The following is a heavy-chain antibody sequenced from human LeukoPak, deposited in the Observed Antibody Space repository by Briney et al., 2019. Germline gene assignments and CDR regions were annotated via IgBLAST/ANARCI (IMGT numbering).Heavy chain of an antibody. CDR2: ISGSGGST. CDR1: GFTFSSYG. D-gene: IGHD3-10*01. Sequence: PGGSLRLSCAASGFTFSSYGMSWVRQAPGKGLEWVSAISGSGGSTYYADSVKGRFTISRDNSKNTLYLQMNSLRAEDTAVYYCAKDRKRGSGSYSFFVVHNWFDPWGQGTLVTVSS. J-gene: IGHJ5*02. CDR3: AKDRKRGSGSYSFFVVHNWFDP. V-gene: IGHV3-23*01.